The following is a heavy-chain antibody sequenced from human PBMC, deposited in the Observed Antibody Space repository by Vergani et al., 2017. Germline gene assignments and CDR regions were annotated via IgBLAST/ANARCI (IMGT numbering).Heavy chain of an antibody. Sequence: EVQLVESGGGVVRPGGSLRPSCAASGFTFGDYDMNWVRQAPGKGREWVSRVKWNGDSSVYADSVKGRFTISREKAKNSMYLQMTSLRAEDTAFYYCPRRGSGTTYYFDYWGQGALVTVSS. CDR2: VKWNGDSS. D-gene: IGHD3-10*01. J-gene: IGHJ4*02. V-gene: IGHV3-20*04. CDR3: PRRGSGTTYYFDY. CDR1: GFTFGDYD.